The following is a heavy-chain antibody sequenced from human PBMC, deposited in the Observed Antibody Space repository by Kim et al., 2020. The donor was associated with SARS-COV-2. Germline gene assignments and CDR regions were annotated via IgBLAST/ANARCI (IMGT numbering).Heavy chain of an antibody. CDR3: ARGKSVVRGVTPNFHY. Sequence: SQTLSLTCAISGDSVSSNSATWNWIRQSPSRGLEWLGRTYYRSKWSNDYAAFVKRRITINPDTSKNQFSLQLNSVTPEDTALYYCARGKSVVRGVTPNFHYWGQGTLVTVSS. J-gene: IGHJ4*02. V-gene: IGHV6-1*01. D-gene: IGHD3-10*01. CDR1: GDSVSSNSAT. CDR2: TYYRSKWSN.